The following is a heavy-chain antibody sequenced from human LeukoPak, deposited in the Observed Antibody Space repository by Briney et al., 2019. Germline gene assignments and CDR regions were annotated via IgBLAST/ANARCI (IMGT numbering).Heavy chain of an antibody. Sequence: KPSETLSLTCTVSGGSISSYYWSWIRQPPGKGLEWIGYIYTSGSINYNPSLKSRVTISVDTSKNQFSLKLNSVTAADTAVYYCARHPYSGSSPGPSFDYWGQGTLVTVSS. CDR1: GGSISSYY. D-gene: IGHD1-26*01. V-gene: IGHV4-4*09. CDR2: IYTSGSI. CDR3: ARHPYSGSSPGPSFDY. J-gene: IGHJ4*02.